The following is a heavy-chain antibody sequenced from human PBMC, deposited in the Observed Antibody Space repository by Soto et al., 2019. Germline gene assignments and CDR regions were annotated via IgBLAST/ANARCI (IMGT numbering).Heavy chain of an antibody. CDR3: ARGYCSSTSCYGSFDY. J-gene: IGHJ4*02. Sequence: ASVKVSCKASGYTFTSYGISWVRQAPGQGLEWMGWISAYNGNTNYAQKLQGRVTMTTDTSTSTAYMELRSLRSDDTAVYYCARGYCSSTSCYGSFDYWGQGTLVTVSS. CDR1: GYTFTSYG. CDR2: ISAYNGNT. V-gene: IGHV1-18*01. D-gene: IGHD2-2*01.